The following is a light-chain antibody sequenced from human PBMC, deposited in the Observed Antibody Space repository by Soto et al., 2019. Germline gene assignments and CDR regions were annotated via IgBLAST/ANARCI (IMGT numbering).Light chain of an antibody. CDR2: DAS. V-gene: IGKV1-5*01. CDR1: QSISSW. CDR3: QQYNGYSYT. J-gene: IGKJ5*01. Sequence: DIQMTQSPSTLSASVGDRVTITCRASQSISSWLAWYQQNPGKAPKLLIYDASSLESGVPSRFSGSGSGTEFTLTISSLQPDDFATYYCQQYNGYSYTFGQGTRLEIK.